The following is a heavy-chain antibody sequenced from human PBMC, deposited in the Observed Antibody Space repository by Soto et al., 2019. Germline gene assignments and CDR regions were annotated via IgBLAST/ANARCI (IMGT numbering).Heavy chain of an antibody. Sequence: QVQVVQAGAEVKGPGSSVKVSCKASGGTLSNTAFSWVRQAPGQGLEWMGGIIPVFGMVNNAHNFQGRVMITADESMGTTTVELSSLRSEDTSVYYFARGRIVVAGSSSYYGMDVWGQGTTVTVSS. J-gene: IGHJ6*02. CDR1: GGTLSNTA. CDR2: IIPVFGMV. D-gene: IGHD6-19*01. CDR3: ARGRIVVAGSSSYYGMDV. V-gene: IGHV1-69*01.